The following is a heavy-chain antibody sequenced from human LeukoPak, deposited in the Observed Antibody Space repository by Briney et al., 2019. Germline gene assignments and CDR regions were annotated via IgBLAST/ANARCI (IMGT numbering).Heavy chain of an antibody. Sequence: ASVKVSCKASGYTFTGYYMHWVRQAPGQGLEWMGWINPNSGGTNYAQKFQGWVTMTRDTSISTAYMELSRLRSDDTAVYYCARGGDYGDYVHDAFDIWGQGTMVTVSS. CDR2: INPNSGGT. CDR3: ARGGDYGDYVHDAFDI. J-gene: IGHJ3*02. D-gene: IGHD4-17*01. V-gene: IGHV1-2*04. CDR1: GYTFTGYY.